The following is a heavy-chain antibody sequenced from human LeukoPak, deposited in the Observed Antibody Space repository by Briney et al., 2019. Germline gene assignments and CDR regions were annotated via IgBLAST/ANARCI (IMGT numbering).Heavy chain of an antibody. CDR2: IDSSGGYM. CDR3: ATAVAGPGY. CDR1: GFTFNTYS. V-gene: IGHV3-21*01. Sequence: GGSLRLSCEASGFTFNTYSMNWARQAPGKGLEWVSSIDSSGGYMFYADSVKGRFTISRDNAKNSLYLQMNSLRAEDTAVYYCATAVAGPGYWGQGTLVTVSS. D-gene: IGHD6-19*01. J-gene: IGHJ4*02.